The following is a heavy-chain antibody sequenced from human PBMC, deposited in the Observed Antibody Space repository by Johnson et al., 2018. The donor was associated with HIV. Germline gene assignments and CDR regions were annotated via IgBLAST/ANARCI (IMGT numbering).Heavy chain of an antibody. CDR1: GFTFSSYA. CDR3: ARDVGSSGWYDSLVTDM. V-gene: IGHV3-9*01. CDR2: ISWNSASI. D-gene: IGHD6-19*01. J-gene: IGHJ3*02. Sequence: VQLVESGGGLVQPGRSLRLSCAASGFTFSSYALHWVRQAPGKGLQWVSGISWNSASIGYADSVKGRFTISRDDAKNSLYLQMNSLRAEDTAVYYCARDVGSSGWYDSLVTDMWGQGTMVTVST.